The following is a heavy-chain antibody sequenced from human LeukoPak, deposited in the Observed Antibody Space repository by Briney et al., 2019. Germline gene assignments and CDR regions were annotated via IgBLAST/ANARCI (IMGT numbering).Heavy chain of an antibody. V-gene: IGHV4-39*01. J-gene: IGHJ6*03. CDR3: LTYYDFWSGYHYYYYMDV. CDR1: GGSISSSSYY. CDR2: IYYSGST. D-gene: IGHD3-3*01. Sequence: KPSETLSLTCTVSGGSISSSSYYWGWIRQPPGKGLEWIGSIYYSGSTYYNPSLKSRVTISVDTSKNQFSLKLSSVTAADPAVYYCLTYYDFWSGYHYYYYMDVWGKGTTVTVSS.